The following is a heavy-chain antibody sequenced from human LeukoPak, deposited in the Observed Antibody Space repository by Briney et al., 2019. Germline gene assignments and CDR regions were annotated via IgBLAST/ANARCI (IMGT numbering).Heavy chain of an antibody. J-gene: IGHJ4*01. V-gene: IGHV3-7*01. Sequence: GGSLRLSCAASGFTFSNVWMSWVRQAPGMGLERVANIKADGSGKYYVDSVRGRFSISRDNAKNSLYLELNSLRAEDTGVYFCARDRGWQQFDYWGQGTLVTVSS. CDR2: IKADGSGK. CDR1: GFTFSNVW. D-gene: IGHD5-24*01. CDR3: ARDRGWQQFDY.